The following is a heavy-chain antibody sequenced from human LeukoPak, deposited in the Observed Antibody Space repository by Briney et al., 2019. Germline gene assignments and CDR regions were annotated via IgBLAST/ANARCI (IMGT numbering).Heavy chain of an antibody. CDR3: ATSVTSSSGWYYGY. CDR2: IYYSGGT. D-gene: IGHD6-19*01. CDR1: GGSISSTSYY. Sequence: SETLSLTCTVSGGSISSTSYYWGWIRQPPGKGLEWIGSIYYSGGTYYNPSLKSRVTISVDTSKNQFSLKLSSVTAADTAIYYCATSVTSSSGWYYGYWGQGSLVTVSS. J-gene: IGHJ4*02. V-gene: IGHV4-39*01.